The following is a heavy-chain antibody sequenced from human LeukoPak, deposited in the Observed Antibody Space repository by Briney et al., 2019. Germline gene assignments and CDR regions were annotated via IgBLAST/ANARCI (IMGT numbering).Heavy chain of an antibody. CDR3: ARENYYDSSGLPGFDY. D-gene: IGHD3-22*01. V-gene: IGHV3-21*01. J-gene: IGHJ4*02. CDR2: ISSSSSYI. CDR1: GFTFSSYS. Sequence: PGGSLRLSCAASGFTFSSYSMNWVRQAPGKGLEWVSSISSSSSYIYYADSVKGRFTISRDNAKNSLYLQMNSLRAEDTAVYYCARENYYDSSGLPGFDYWGQGTLVTVSS.